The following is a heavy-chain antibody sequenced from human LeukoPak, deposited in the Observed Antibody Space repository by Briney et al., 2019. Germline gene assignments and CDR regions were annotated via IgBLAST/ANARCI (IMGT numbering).Heavy chain of an antibody. CDR3: ARDVEAVAGTEETQYYHYGMDV. CDR1: GFTFSSYA. CDR2: ISYDGSNK. V-gene: IGHV3-30-3*01. J-gene: IGHJ6*02. D-gene: IGHD6-19*01. Sequence: GGSLRLSCAASGFTFSSYAMHWVRQAPGKGLEWVAVISYDGSNKYYADSVKGRFTISRDNSKNTLYLQMNSLRAEDTAVYYCARDVEAVAGTEETQYYHYGMDVWGQGTTVTVSS.